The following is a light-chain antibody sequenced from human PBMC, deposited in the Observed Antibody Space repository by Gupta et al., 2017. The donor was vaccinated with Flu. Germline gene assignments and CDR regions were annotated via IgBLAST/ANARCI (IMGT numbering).Light chain of an antibody. V-gene: IGKV1-39*01. CDR1: ESVKRY. CDR2: AAS. CDR3: QQTDRAPRA. Sequence: DIQMTQSPSSLSASVGDRVTISCRASESVKRYINWYQQKPGKAPKLLIYAASTLQGGVPSRFSGSGSGTDFTLTINSLQLEDFATYYCQQTDRAPRAFGQGTKVEIK. J-gene: IGKJ1*01.